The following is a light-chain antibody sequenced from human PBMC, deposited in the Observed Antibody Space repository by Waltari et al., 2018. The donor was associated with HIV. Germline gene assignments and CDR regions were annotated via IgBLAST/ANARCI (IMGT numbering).Light chain of an antibody. V-gene: IGLV2-14*03. CDR1: SSDIVGYNY. Sequence: QSALTQPASVSGSPGRSITISCTGTSSDIVGYNYVSWYQQHPGKAPKLMIYEVSNRPSGVSSRFSGSKSGNTASLTISGLQAEDEADYYCSSYTGSTTVVFGGGTKVTVL. CDR3: SSYTGSTTVV. J-gene: IGLJ2*01. CDR2: EVS.